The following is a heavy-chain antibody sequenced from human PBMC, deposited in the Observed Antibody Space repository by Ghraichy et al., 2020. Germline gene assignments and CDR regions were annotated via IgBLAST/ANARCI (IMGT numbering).Heavy chain of an antibody. J-gene: IGHJ4*02. CDR2: IKQDGSEK. Sequence: GGSLRLSCAASGFTFSSYWMSWVRQAPGKGLEWVANIKQDGSEKYYVDSVKGRFTISRDNAKNSLYLQMNSLRAEDTAVYYCARDGDVWFGELSRAPDYWGQGTLVTVSS. CDR1: GFTFSSYW. D-gene: IGHD3-10*01. CDR3: ARDGDVWFGELSRAPDY. V-gene: IGHV3-7*01.